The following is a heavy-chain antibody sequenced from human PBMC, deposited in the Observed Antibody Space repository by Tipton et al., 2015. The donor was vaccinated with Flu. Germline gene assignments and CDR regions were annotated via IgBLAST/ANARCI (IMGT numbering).Heavy chain of an antibody. Sequence: LRLSCSVSGESMGINYYWGWIRQPPGEGPVWIGNIHRSGNTYHNPSLRRRVTMSVDSSRNQFSLRLTSVTAADTAVYYCARRDYSNYVSEAKSWFDPWGQGILVTVSS. V-gene: IGHV4-38-2*01. CDR2: IHRSGNT. D-gene: IGHD4-11*01. J-gene: IGHJ5*02. CDR1: GESMGINYY. CDR3: ARRDYSNYVSEAKSWFDP.